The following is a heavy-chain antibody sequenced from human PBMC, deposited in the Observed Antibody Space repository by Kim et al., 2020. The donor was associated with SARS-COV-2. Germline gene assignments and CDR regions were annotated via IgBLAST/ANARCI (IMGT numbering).Heavy chain of an antibody. CDR2: ISSSSSYT. J-gene: IGHJ5*02. Sequence: GGSLRLSCAASGFTFSDYYMSWIRQAPGKGLEWVSYISSSSSYTNYADSVKGRFTISRDNAKNSLYLQMNSLRAEDTAVYYCASYIVATIGDPGWFDPWGQGTLVTVSS. CDR3: ASYIVATIGDPGWFDP. V-gene: IGHV3-11*03. D-gene: IGHD5-12*01. CDR1: GFTFSDYY.